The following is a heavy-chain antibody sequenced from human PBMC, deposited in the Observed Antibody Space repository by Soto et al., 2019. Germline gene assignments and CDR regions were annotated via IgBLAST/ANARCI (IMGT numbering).Heavy chain of an antibody. J-gene: IGHJ4*02. CDR2: IHYNGNT. V-gene: IGHV4-59*01. D-gene: IGHD3-10*01. Sequence: TLSLTCSLDLSSITDDSGRCVWKDPGLGLVWIVNIHYNGNTKYNPSLKSRVTISVDTSKNQFSLKLSSVTAADTAVYYCARAPRGNYGYPSYFDYWGQGTLVTAPQ. CDR1: LSSITDDS. CDR3: ARAPRGNYGYPSYFDY.